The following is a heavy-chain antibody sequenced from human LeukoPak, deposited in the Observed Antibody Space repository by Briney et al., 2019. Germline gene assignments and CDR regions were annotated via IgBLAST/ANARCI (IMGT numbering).Heavy chain of an antibody. CDR3: ARPATRWLQFKYYFDY. V-gene: IGHV5-51*01. J-gene: IGHJ4*02. Sequence: GESLKISCKGSGKSFTRFWIAWVGQMPGKGMGWMGIIYPGESDNRYRTSFQGQVTISADKSISTAYLQWSSLKASDTAMYYCARPATRWLQFKYYFDYWGQGTLVTVSS. CDR2: IYPGESDN. CDR1: GKSFTRFW. D-gene: IGHD5-24*01.